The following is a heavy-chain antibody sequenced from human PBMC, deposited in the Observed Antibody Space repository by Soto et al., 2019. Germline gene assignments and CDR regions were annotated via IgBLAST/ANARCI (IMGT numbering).Heavy chain of an antibody. D-gene: IGHD6-19*01. J-gene: IGHJ5*02. Sequence: EVQLVESGGGLVQHGGSLRLSCADSGFTFSNYSMNWVRQAPGKGLEWVSYISSSTIYYADSVKGRFTISRDNAKNSLYLQRNSLRAEDTAVYYCARKTQWLNWFDPWGQGTLVTVSS. CDR2: ISSSTI. CDR3: ARKTQWLNWFDP. V-gene: IGHV3-48*01. CDR1: GFTFSNYS.